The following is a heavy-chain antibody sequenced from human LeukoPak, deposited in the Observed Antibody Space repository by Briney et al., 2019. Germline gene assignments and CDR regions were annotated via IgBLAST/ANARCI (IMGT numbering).Heavy chain of an antibody. D-gene: IGHD6-19*01. CDR3: AREQQWLVPDY. CDR2: INPNSGGA. J-gene: IGHJ4*02. CDR1: GGTFSSYA. V-gene: IGHV1-2*06. Sequence: ASVKVSCKASGGTFSSYAISWVRQAPGQGLEWMGRINPNSGGANYAQKFQGRVTMTRDTSISTAYMELSRLRSDDTAVYYCAREQQWLVPDYWGQGTLVTVSS.